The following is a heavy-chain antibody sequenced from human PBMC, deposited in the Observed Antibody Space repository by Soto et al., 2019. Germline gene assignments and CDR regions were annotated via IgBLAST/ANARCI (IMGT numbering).Heavy chain of an antibody. J-gene: IGHJ4*02. CDR3: ASTRGY. D-gene: IGHD3-3*01. CDR1: GFTFTGYW. CDR2: INEDGGET. V-gene: IGHV3-7*05. Sequence: EVQVVESGGGLVQPGGSLRLSCSVSGFTFTGYWMKWVRQAPGKGLEWVANINEDGGETYYVESVRGRFTVSRDSAENSILLKMNSLRVEDTAVDYCASTRGYCGQGTLVTVSS.